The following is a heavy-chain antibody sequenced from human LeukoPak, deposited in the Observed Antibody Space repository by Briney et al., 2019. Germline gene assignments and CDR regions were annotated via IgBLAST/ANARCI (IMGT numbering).Heavy chain of an antibody. D-gene: IGHD4-23*01. CDR2: ISHDGSAK. J-gene: IGHJ4*02. Sequence: PGGSQRLSCAASGFTFNKYAMDWVRQAPGKGPEWLAAISHDGSAKYYADSVKGRFTMSRDNSKKTLDLRLNSLRGEDTAVYYCARDFGPDYGGNSGFDYWGQGTLVTVSS. CDR1: GFTFNKYA. V-gene: IGHV3-30-3*01. CDR3: ARDFGPDYGGNSGFDY.